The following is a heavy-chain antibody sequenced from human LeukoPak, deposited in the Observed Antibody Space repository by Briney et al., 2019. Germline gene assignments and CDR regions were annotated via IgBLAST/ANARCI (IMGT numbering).Heavy chain of an antibody. V-gene: IGHV3-53*01. CDR1: GFTVSSNY. CDR3: ARDSRGRGYSYGYYFDY. D-gene: IGHD5-18*01. CDR2: IYSGGST. J-gene: IGHJ4*02. Sequence: PGGSLRLSCAASGFTVSSNYMSWARQAPGKRLEWVSVIYSGGSTYYADSVKGRFTISRDNSKNTLYLQMNSLRAEDTAVYYCARDSRGRGYSYGYYFDYWGQGTLVTVSS.